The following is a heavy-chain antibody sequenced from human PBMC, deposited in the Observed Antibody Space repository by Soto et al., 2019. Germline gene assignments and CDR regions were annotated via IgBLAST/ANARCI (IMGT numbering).Heavy chain of an antibody. CDR3: ARHCRSAAKARGGWFDP. D-gene: IGHD6-25*01. J-gene: IGHJ5*02. CDR1: GGSISSSSYY. Sequence: SETLSLTCTVSGGSISSSSYYWGWIRQPPGKGLEWIGSIYYSGSTYYNPSLKSRVTISVDTSKNQFSLKLSSVTAADTAVYYCARHCRSAAKARGGWFDPWGQGTLVTVSS. V-gene: IGHV4-39*01. CDR2: IYYSGST.